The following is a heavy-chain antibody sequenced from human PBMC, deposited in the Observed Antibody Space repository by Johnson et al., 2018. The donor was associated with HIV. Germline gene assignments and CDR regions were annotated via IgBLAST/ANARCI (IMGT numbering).Heavy chain of an antibody. CDR2: ISYDGTNK. D-gene: IGHD4-11*01. J-gene: IGHJ3*02. CDR3: ARETVTSGAFDI. V-gene: IGHV3-30*03. CDR1: GFTFSSYG. Sequence: QVQLVESGGGVVQPGRSLRLSCAASGFTFSSYGMHWVRQAPGKGLEWVTVISYDGTNKYYADSVKGRFTISRENAKNSLYLKMNSLRAGDTAVYYCARETVTSGAFDIWGQGTMVTVSS.